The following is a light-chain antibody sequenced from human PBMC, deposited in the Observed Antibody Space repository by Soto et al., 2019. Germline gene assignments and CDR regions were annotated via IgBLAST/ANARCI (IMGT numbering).Light chain of an antibody. Sequence: DIQMTQPPSTLSASVGDRVTITCRASQSINTWLAWYQQKPGKAPKLLIYKASSLGSGVPSRFSGSGSGTDFTLTISSLQPDDFAIYYCQQYNSHSSYTFGQGTKLEIK. V-gene: IGKV1-5*03. CDR3: QQYNSHSSYT. J-gene: IGKJ2*01. CDR2: KAS. CDR1: QSINTW.